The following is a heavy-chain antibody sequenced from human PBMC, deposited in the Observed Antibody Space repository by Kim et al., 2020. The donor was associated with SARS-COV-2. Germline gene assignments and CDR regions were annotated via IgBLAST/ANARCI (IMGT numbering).Heavy chain of an antibody. D-gene: IGHD3-9*01. CDR3: ARGLLRYPYYYYYGMDV. CDR1: GFTFSSYW. CDR2: IKQDGSEK. J-gene: IGHJ6*02. Sequence: GGSLRLSCAASGFTFSSYWMSWVRQAPGKGLEWVANIKQDGSEKYYVDSVKGRFTISRDNAKNSLYLQMNSLRAEDTAVYYCARGLLRYPYYYYYGMDVWGQGTTVTVSS. V-gene: IGHV3-7*01.